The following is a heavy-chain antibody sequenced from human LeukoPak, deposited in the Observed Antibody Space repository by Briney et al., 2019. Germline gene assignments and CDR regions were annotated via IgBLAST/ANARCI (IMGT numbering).Heavy chain of an antibody. Sequence: SETLSLTCAAYGGSFSGYYWSWIRQPPGKGLEWIGSIYYSGSTYYNPSLKSRVTISVDTSKNQFSLKLSSVTAADTAVYYCARHQRGEFYSQHWGQGTLVTVSS. V-gene: IGHV4-34*01. CDR2: IYYSGST. D-gene: IGHD3-16*01. CDR1: GGSFSGYY. CDR3: ARHQRGEFYSQH. J-gene: IGHJ1*01.